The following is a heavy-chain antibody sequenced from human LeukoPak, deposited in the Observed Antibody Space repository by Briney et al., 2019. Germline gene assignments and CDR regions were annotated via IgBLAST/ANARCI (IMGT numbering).Heavy chain of an antibody. V-gene: IGHV3-21*01. CDR2: ISSSSSYI. Sequence: GSLRLSCAACGFTFSSYSMNWVRHAPGKGLEWVSSISSSSSYIYYADSLNRRFTISRDNAKNSLYLQMNSLTAEDTAVYYCAREDYYGSGRQGTERMDVWGKGTTVTVSS. CDR1: GFTFSSYS. CDR3: AREDYYGSGRQGTERMDV. D-gene: IGHD3-10*01. J-gene: IGHJ6*03.